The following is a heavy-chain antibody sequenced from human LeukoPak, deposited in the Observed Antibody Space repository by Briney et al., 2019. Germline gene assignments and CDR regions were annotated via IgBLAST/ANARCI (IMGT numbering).Heavy chain of an antibody. CDR2: ISGSGGST. CDR3: AKDGGRDSSGYYKTNAAAEYFQH. J-gene: IGHJ1*01. Sequence: PGGSLRLSRAASGFTFSSYAMSWVRQAPGKGLEWVSAISGSGGSTYYADSVKGRFTISRDNSKNTLYLQMNSLRAEDTAVYYCAKDGGRDSSGYYKTNAAAEYFQHWGQGTLVTVSS. CDR1: GFTFSSYA. D-gene: IGHD3-22*01. V-gene: IGHV3-23*01.